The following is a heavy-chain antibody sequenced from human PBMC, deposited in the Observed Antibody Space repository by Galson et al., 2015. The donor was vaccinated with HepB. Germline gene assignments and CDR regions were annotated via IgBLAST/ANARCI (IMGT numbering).Heavy chain of an antibody. CDR1: GFTFSSYA. CDR3: AKMAGSWDYYYYYGMDV. D-gene: IGHD6-13*01. V-gene: IGHV3-23*01. CDR2: ISGSGGST. Sequence: SLRLSCAASGFTFSSYAMSWVRQAPGKGLEWVSAISGSGGSTYYADSVKGRFTISRDNSKNTLYLQMNSLRAKDTAVYYCAKMAGSWDYYYYYGMDVWGQGTTVTVSS. J-gene: IGHJ6*02.